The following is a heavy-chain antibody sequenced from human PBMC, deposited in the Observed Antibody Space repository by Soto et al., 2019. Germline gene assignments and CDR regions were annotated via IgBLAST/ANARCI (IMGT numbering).Heavy chain of an antibody. J-gene: IGHJ6*03. Sequence: GASVKVSCKASGYTFTSYDINWVRQATGQGLEWMGWMNPNSGNTGYAQKFQGRVTMTRNTSISTAYMELSSLRSEDTAVYYCARALSYGDDVYYYYMDVWGKGTTVTVPS. CDR2: MNPNSGNT. V-gene: IGHV1-8*01. CDR1: GYTFTSYD. D-gene: IGHD4-17*01. CDR3: ARALSYGDDVYYYYMDV.